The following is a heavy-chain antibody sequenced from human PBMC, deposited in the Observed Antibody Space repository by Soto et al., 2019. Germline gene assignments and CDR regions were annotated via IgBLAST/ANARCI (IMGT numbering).Heavy chain of an antibody. D-gene: IGHD1-7*01. CDR1: GYTFTNYD. V-gene: IGHV1-18*01. Sequence: RASVKVSCKASGYTFTNYDISWVRQAPGQGLEWMGWISAHNGNTNYAQKLQGRVTMTTDTSTSTAYMELRSLRSDDTAVYYCARAITGTTGRFDPWGQGTLVTVSS. CDR3: ARAITGTTGRFDP. J-gene: IGHJ5*02. CDR2: ISAHNGNT.